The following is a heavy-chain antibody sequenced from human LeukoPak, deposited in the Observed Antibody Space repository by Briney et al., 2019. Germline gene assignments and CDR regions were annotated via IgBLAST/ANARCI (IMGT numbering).Heavy chain of an antibody. CDR2: ISAYNGNT. CDR3: ARDAGIQLWLYAFDI. Sequence: ASVKVSCKASGYTFTSYGISWVRQAPGQGLEWMGWISAYNGNTNYAQKLQGRVTMTTDTSTSTAYMELRSLRSDDTAVYYCARDAGIQLWLYAFDIWGQGTMVTVSS. D-gene: IGHD5-18*01. CDR1: GYTFTSYG. V-gene: IGHV1-18*01. J-gene: IGHJ3*02.